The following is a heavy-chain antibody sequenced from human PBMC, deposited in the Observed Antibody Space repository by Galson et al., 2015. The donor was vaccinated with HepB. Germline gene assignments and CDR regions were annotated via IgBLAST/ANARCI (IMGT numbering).Heavy chain of an antibody. D-gene: IGHD5-18*01. Sequence: SLRLSCAASGFTFSSYAMHWVRQAPGKGLEWVTLISYDGTNKYYADSVKGRFTISRDNSKNTLYLQMNSLRAEDTAVYYCARSMRGYSYGPFDYWGQGTLVTVSS. CDR3: ARSMRGYSYGPFDY. V-gene: IGHV3-30-3*01. J-gene: IGHJ4*02. CDR2: ISYDGTNK. CDR1: GFTFSSYA.